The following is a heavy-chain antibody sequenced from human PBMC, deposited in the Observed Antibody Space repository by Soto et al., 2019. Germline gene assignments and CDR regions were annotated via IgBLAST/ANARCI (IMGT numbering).Heavy chain of an antibody. Sequence: GGSLRLSCAASGFTFSSYEMNWVRQAPGKGLEWVSYISSSGSTIYYADSVKGRFTISRDNSKNTLYLQMNSLRAEDTAVYYCAKSPFNSYYYDSSGYYDYWGQGTLVTVSS. V-gene: IGHV3-48*03. CDR1: GFTFSSYE. CDR2: ISSSGSTI. J-gene: IGHJ4*02. D-gene: IGHD3-22*01. CDR3: AKSPFNSYYYDSSGYYDY.